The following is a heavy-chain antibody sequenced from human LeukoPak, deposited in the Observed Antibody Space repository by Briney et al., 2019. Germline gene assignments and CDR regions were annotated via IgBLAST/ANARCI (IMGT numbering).Heavy chain of an antibody. CDR1: GYTFTSYY. CDR3: ARDSGMVRGTVDY. D-gene: IGHD3-10*01. V-gene: IGHV1-46*01. CDR2: INPSGGST. J-gene: IGHJ4*02. Sequence: VASVKVSCKSSGYTFTSYYMYWVRQAPGQGLEWMGIINPSGGSTSYAQKFQGRVTMTRDTSTSTVYMELSSLRSEDTAVYYCARDSGMVRGTVDYWGQGTLVTVSS.